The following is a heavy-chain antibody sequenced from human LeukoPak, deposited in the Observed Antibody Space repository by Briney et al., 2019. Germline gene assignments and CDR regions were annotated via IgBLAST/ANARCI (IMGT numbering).Heavy chain of an antibody. V-gene: IGHV4-59*11. CDR2: VHYSGST. Sequence: KASGTLSLTCTVSGGSIGSHYYNWMRQPPGKGLEWIGLVHYSGSTNYNPSLKSRVSISADTSKNQFSLNLTSVTAADTAVYYCVIGRGWQPDYWGQGILVTVSS. CDR1: GGSIGSHY. J-gene: IGHJ4*02. CDR3: VIGRGWQPDY. D-gene: IGHD3-10*01.